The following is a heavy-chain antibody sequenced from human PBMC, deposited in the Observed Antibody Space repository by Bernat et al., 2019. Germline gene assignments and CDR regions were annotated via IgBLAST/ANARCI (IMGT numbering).Heavy chain of an antibody. V-gene: IGHV3-7*01. CDR2: IKQDGSEK. Sequence: EVQLVESGGGLVQPGGSLRLSCAASGFTFSSYWMSWVRQAPGKGLEWVANIKQDGSEKCVVESVKGRFTIYRDNAKNSLFLQMNSLRAEDTAVYYCAREGWVYEIPPRVYGMDVWGQGTTVTVSS. D-gene: IGHD2/OR15-2a*01. CDR1: GFTFSSYW. J-gene: IGHJ6*02. CDR3: AREGWVYEIPPRVYGMDV.